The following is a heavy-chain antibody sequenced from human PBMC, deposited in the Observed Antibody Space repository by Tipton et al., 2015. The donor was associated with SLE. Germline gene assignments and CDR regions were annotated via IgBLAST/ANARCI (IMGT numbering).Heavy chain of an antibody. CDR2: INHSGST. V-gene: IGHV4-34*01. J-gene: IGHJ3*02. CDR1: GGSFSGYY. D-gene: IGHD6-13*01. CDR3: ARGLDGQQLSRADAFEI. Sequence: TLSLTCAVYGGSFSGYYWSWIRQPPGKGLEWIGEINHSGSTNYNPSLKSRVTISVDTSKNQFSLKLSSVTAADTAVYYCARGLDGQQLSRADAFEIWGQGTMVTVSS.